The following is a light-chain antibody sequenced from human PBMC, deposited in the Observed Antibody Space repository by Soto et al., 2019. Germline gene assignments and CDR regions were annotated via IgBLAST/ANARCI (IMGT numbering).Light chain of an antibody. CDR1: QGISSY. CDR3: LQHNSYPLT. Sequence: IQFTQSPSSLSASVGDRVTITCRASQGISSYLAWYQQKPGKAPKLLIYAASTLQTGVPSRFSGSGSGTEFTLAISSLQPEDFATYYCLQHNSYPLTFGQGTRLEIK. V-gene: IGKV1-9*01. CDR2: AAS. J-gene: IGKJ5*01.